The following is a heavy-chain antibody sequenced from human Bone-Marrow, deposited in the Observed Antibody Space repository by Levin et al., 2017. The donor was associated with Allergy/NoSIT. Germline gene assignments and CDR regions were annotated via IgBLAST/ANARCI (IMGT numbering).Heavy chain of an antibody. D-gene: IGHD3-9*01. CDR1: GFSLNTNGVG. CDR3: TYSKFDDTLTADPNV. Sequence: SGPTLVKPTQTLTLTCTFSGFSLNTNGVGVGWIRQPPGEALEWLALIYWDDDKRYSPSLRSRLAITKDTSENEVVLTMTNMDPVDTATYDGTYSKFDDTLTADPNVWGQGTLVTVSS. V-gene: IGHV2-5*02. J-gene: IGHJ4*02. CDR2: IYWDDDK.